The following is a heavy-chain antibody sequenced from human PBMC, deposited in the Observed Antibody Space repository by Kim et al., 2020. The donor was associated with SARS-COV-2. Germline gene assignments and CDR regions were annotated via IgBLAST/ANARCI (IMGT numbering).Heavy chain of an antibody. D-gene: IGHD3-16*01. J-gene: IGHJ6*02. CDR3: ARDGLWGDFYGMEV. CDR1: GFTFSSFG. Sequence: GGYLRLSCEASGFTFSSFGMHWVRQAPGKGLEWVAIISNDGSNKKYGDSVKGRFTISRDNSKNTLYLQMNSLRTEDTAVFYCARDGLWGDFYGMEVWGQGTTVTVSS. V-gene: IGHV3-30*03. CDR2: ISNDGSNK.